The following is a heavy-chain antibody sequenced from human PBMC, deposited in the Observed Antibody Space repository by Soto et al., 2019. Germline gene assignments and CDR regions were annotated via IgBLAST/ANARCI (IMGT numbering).Heavy chain of an antibody. CDR3: TSDSYSSMIIARLDY. J-gene: IGHJ4*01. V-gene: IGHV3-15*07. D-gene: IGHD6-19*01. CDR2: IKSKAGGGTT. Sequence: WGSLRLSCTVSGCTISDAGSSWVRQAQGQGLGWVCRIKSKAGGGTTDYAAPVKGRSAISRDDSKNIVYLQMNSLKIEDTAVYYCTSDSYSSMIIARLDYWGNGTLVPVS. CDR1: GCTISDAG.